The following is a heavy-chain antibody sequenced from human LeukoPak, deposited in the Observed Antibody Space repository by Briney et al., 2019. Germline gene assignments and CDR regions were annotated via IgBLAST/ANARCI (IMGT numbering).Heavy chain of an antibody. Sequence: GGSLRLSCAASGFTISDYSMNWVRQAPGPGQDRISYIGIDSDNTNYADSVKGRFTISGDKAKNSLYLQMNSLRVEDTAVYYCARDYKYAFDNWGQGTLVTVSS. V-gene: IGHV3-48*01. D-gene: IGHD5-24*01. CDR2: IGIDSDNT. CDR3: ARDYKYAFDN. J-gene: IGHJ4*02. CDR1: GFTISDYS.